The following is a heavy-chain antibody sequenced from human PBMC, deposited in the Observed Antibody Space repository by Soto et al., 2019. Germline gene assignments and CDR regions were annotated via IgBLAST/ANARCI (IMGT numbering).Heavy chain of an antibody. Sequence: EVQLVESGGGLVQPGGSLRLSCAASGFTVSSNYMSWVRQAPGKGLEWVSVIYSGGSTYYADSVKGRFTISRHNSKNTLYLQMNSLRAKDTAVYYWARVGITMVRGVHYYMDVWGKGTTVTVSS. CDR3: ARVGITMVRGVHYYMDV. V-gene: IGHV3-53*04. D-gene: IGHD3-10*01. CDR2: IYSGGST. CDR1: GFTVSSNY. J-gene: IGHJ6*03.